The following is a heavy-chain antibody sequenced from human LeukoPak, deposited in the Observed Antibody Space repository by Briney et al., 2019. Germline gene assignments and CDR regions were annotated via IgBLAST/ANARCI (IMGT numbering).Heavy chain of an antibody. J-gene: IGHJ4*02. V-gene: IGHV3-66*01. CDR2: IYSDSSGST. Sequence: PGGSLRLSCAASGFTVSSNYMSWVRQAPGKGLEWVSVIYSDSSGSTYYADSVKGRFTMSRDNSKNTLYLHMNSLRAEDTAVYYCARGFTHDYGDYFDYWGQGTLVTVSS. CDR1: GFTVSSNY. CDR3: ARGFTHDYGDYFDY. D-gene: IGHD4-17*01.